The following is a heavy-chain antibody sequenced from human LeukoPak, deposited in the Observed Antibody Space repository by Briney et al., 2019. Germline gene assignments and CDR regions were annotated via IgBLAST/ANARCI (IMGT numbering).Heavy chain of an antibody. J-gene: IGHJ6*03. V-gene: IGHV4-30-4*07. CDR3: ARSYSGYFSYYYMDV. Sequence: SETLSLTCAVSGGSISSGGYSWSWIRQPPGKGLKWIGYIYYSGSTYYNPSLKSRVTISVDTSKNQFSLKLSSVTAADTAVYYCARSYSGYFSYYYMDVWGKGTTVTVSS. CDR2: IYYSGST. CDR1: GGSISSGGYS. D-gene: IGHD5-12*01.